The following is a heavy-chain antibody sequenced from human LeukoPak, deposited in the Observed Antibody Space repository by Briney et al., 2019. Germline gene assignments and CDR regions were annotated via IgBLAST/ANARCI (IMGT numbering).Heavy chain of an antibody. D-gene: IGHD3-22*01. V-gene: IGHV1-2*02. J-gene: IGHJ3*02. CDR1: GYTFTSYD. CDR2: INPNSGGT. CDR3: ARDRDYYDSSGLRAFDI. Sequence: GASVKVSCKASGYTFTSYDINWVRQATGQGLEWMGWINPNSGGTNYAQKFQGRVTMTRDTSISTAYMELSRLRSDDTAVYYCARDRDYYDSSGLRAFDIWGQGTMVTVSS.